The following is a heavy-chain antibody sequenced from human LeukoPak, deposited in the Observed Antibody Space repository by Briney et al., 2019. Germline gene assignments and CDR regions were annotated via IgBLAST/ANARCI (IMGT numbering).Heavy chain of an antibody. CDR3: ARRDGYCSGGTCGYFYMDV. Sequence: SETLSLTCTVSGGSISSYHWSWLRQPPGKGLEWVGYIYYSGSTNYNPSLKSRVTISVDTSKSQFSLKLTSVTAADTAVYYCARRDGYCSGGTCGYFYMDVWGKGTTVTVSS. CDR2: IYYSGST. CDR1: GGSISSYH. V-gene: IGHV4-59*08. J-gene: IGHJ6*03. D-gene: IGHD2-15*01.